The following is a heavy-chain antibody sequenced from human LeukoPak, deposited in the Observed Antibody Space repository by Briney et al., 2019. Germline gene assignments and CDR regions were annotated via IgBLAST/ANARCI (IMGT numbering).Heavy chain of an antibody. V-gene: IGHV1-18*01. D-gene: IGHD3-10*01. CDR3: ARESWGGYYGSGSYGEADY. J-gene: IGHJ4*02. CDR2: ISAYNGNT. Sequence: GASVKVSCKASGYTFTSYGISWVRQAPGQGLEWMGWISAYNGNTNYAQKLQGRVTMTTDTSTSTAYMELRSLRSDDTAVYYCARESWGGYYGSGSYGEADYWGQGTLVTVSS. CDR1: GYTFTSYG.